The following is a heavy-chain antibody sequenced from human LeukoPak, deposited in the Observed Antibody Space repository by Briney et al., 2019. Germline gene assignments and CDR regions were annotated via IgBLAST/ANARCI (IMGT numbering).Heavy chain of an antibody. V-gene: IGHV3-23*01. CDR2: ISGSGGST. CDR3: ARDTYSYGSGSLGYFDY. CDR1: GFTFSSYA. Sequence: GGSLRLSCAASGFTFSSYAMSWVRQAPGKGLEWVSAISGSGGSTYYADSVKGRFTISRDNSKNTLYLQMNSLRAEDTAVYYCARDTYSYGSGSLGYFDYWGQGTLVTVSS. J-gene: IGHJ4*02. D-gene: IGHD5-18*01.